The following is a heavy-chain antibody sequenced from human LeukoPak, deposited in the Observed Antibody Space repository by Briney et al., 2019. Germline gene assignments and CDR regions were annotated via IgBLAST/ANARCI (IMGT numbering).Heavy chain of an antibody. Sequence: PGRSLRLSCAASGFTFSSYGMHWVRQAPGKGLEWVAVIWYDGSNKYYADSVKGRFTISRDNSKNTLYLQMNSLRAEDTAVYYCARDRDSSSYYYYYYGMDVWGQGTTVTVSS. D-gene: IGHD3-22*01. J-gene: IGHJ6*02. CDR2: IWYDGSNK. CDR3: ARDRDSSSYYYYYYGMDV. CDR1: GFTFSSYG. V-gene: IGHV3-33*01.